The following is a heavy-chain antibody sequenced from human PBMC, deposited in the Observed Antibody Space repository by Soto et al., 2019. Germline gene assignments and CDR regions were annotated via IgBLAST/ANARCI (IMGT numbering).Heavy chain of an antibody. CDR2: ISGSGDSS. V-gene: IGHV3-23*01. CDR3: AKVGIGMFSHKHHFDH. D-gene: IGHD2-2*03. CDR1: GFTFSSFG. Sequence: EVQLLDSGGDLAQPGGSLRLSCTASGFTFSSFGMAWVRQAPGKGLEWVSAISGSGDSSYYADSVKDRFTISRDNPTNTLYMQMNNLRAEHTAVYYCAKVGIGMFSHKHHFDHWGQGTQVTVSS. J-gene: IGHJ4*02.